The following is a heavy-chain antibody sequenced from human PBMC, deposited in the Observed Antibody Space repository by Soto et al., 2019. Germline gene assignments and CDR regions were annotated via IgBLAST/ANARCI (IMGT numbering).Heavy chain of an antibody. CDR3: VRAGVAPYYYYGMDV. CDR2: IGNSGDT. V-gene: IGHV3-13*01. J-gene: IGHJ6*02. Sequence: EVQLVESGGDIVQPGGSLRLSCAASGFTFKNYDMYWVRQAPGKGLEWVSSIGNSGDTNYAVSVKGRFTISRENDMNALYLQMNSLRGGDTAVYFCVRAGVAPYYYYGMDVWGQGTTVTVSS. CDR1: GFTFKNYD. D-gene: IGHD2-8*01.